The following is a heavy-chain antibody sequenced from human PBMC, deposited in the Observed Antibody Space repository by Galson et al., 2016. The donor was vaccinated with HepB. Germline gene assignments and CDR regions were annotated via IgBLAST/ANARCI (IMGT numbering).Heavy chain of an antibody. J-gene: IGHJ4*02. CDR1: AFTFTSFW. D-gene: IGHD2-8*01. V-gene: IGHV5-51*01. CDR2: IYPGDSDT. CDR3: ARLGSNGFYFDQ. Sequence: KVSCKGSAFTFTSFWIGWVRQKPGKGLEWMGIIYPGDSDTKYSPSFEGHVTISADPSSSTAYVQWRSLKASDSGMYYCARLGSNGFYFDQWGPGTLVTVSS.